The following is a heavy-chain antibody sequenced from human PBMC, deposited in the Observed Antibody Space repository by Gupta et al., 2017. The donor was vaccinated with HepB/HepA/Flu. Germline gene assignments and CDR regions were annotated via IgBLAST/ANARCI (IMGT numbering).Heavy chain of an antibody. V-gene: IGHV4-34*01. Sequence: QVQLQQWGAGLLKPSETLSLTCAVYGGSFSGYSWSWIRQPPGKGLEWIGEINHSGSTNYNPSLKSRVTISVDTSKNQSSLKLSSVTAADTAVYYCARVSRGVNNYYYYMDVWGKGTTVTVSS. D-gene: IGHD3-10*01. CDR1: GGSFSGYS. CDR3: ARVSRGVNNYYYYMDV. J-gene: IGHJ6*03. CDR2: INHSGST.